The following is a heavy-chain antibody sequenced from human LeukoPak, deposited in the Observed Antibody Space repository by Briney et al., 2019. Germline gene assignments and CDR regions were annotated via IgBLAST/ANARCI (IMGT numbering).Heavy chain of an antibody. CDR2: VENDGTTK. CDR1: GFTFSSYG. D-gene: IGHD1-20*01. CDR3: VTDLHGINWYVY. V-gene: IGHV3-30*02. Sequence: PGGSLRLSCAASGFTFSSYGMHWVRQAPGKGLEWVAFVENDGTTKYYADSVRGRFSISRDNSKNTLFLQMNSLRADDTSMYYCVTDLHGINWYVYWGQGTLVTVSS. J-gene: IGHJ4*02.